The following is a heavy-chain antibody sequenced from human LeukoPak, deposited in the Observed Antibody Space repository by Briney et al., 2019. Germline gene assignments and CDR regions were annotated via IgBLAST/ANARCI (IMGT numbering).Heavy chain of an antibody. Sequence: GASVKVSCKASGYTFTSYGISWVRQAPGQGLEWMGWISAYNGNTNYAQKLQGRVTMTTDTSTSTAYMELRSLRSDDTAVYYCASDRYYDSSDYYFRWFDPWGQGTLVTVSS. V-gene: IGHV1-18*01. J-gene: IGHJ5*02. CDR2: ISAYNGNT. CDR1: GYTFTSYG. D-gene: IGHD3-22*01. CDR3: ASDRYYDSSDYYFRWFDP.